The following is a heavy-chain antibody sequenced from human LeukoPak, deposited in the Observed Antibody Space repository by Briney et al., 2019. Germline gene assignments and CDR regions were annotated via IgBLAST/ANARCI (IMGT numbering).Heavy chain of an antibody. J-gene: IGHJ4*02. CDR1: GGSFSGYY. D-gene: IGHD6-19*01. V-gene: IGHV4-34*01. CDR3: ARGSRAVNGYSSGWFFDY. CDR2: INHSGST. Sequence: SETLSLTCAVYGGSFSGYYWSWIRQPPGKGLEWIGEINHSGSTNYNPSLKSRVTISVDTSKNQFSLKPSSVTAADTAVYYCARGSRAVNGYSSGWFFDYWGQGTLVTVSS.